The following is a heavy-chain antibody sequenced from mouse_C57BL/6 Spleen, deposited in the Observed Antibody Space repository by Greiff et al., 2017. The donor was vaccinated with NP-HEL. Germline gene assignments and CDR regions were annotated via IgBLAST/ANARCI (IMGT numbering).Heavy chain of an antibody. D-gene: IGHD2-4*01. CDR1: GYTFTSYW. CDR3: ARGGLITKGKDY. V-gene: IGHV1-69*01. Sequence: QVQLQQSGAELVMPGASVKLSCKASGYTFTSYWMPWVKQRPGQGLEWIGEIDPSDSYTNYNQKFKGKSTLTVDKSSSTAYMQLSSLTSEDSAVYYCARGGLITKGKDYWGQGTSVTVSS. CDR2: IDPSDSYT. J-gene: IGHJ4*01.